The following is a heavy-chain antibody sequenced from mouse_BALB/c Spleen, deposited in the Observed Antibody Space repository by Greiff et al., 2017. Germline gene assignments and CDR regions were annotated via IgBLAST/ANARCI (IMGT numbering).Heavy chain of an antibody. V-gene: IGHV5-17*02. CDR1: GFTFSSFG. CDR3: ARIDY. J-gene: IGHJ3*01. Sequence: EVQVVESGGGLVQPGGSRKLSCAASGFTFSSFGMHWVRQAPEKGLEWVAYISSGSSTIYYADTVKGRFTISRDNPKNTLFLQMTSLRSEDTAMYYCARIDYWGQGTLVTVSA. CDR2: ISSGSSTI.